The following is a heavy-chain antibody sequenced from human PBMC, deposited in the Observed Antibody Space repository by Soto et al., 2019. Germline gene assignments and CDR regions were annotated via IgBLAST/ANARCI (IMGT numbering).Heavy chain of an antibody. J-gene: IGHJ4*02. CDR1: GGSFSGYY. D-gene: IGHD3-16*02. V-gene: IGHV4-34*01. CDR2: INHSGST. Sequence: QVQLQQWGAGLLKPSETLSLTCAVYGGSFSGYYWSWIRQPPGKGLEWIGEINHSGSTNYNPSLKSRVTLSVDTSKNQFSLKLSSVTAADTAVYYCARARPLWGSYRSGLFDYWGQGTLVTVSS. CDR3: ARARPLWGSYRSGLFDY.